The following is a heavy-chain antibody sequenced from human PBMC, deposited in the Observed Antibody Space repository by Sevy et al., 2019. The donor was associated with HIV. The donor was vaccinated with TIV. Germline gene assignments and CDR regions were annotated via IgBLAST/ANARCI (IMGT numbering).Heavy chain of an antibody. Sequence: SWGRQAPGQGLEWMGGIIPMFDSANYVQKFQGRVTITADESTSTAYMELSSLRSEDTAVYYCARSISWYASFDYWGQGTLVTVSS. V-gene: IGHV1-69*01. D-gene: IGHD6-13*01. CDR3: ARSISWYASFDY. CDR2: IIPMFDSA. J-gene: IGHJ4*02.